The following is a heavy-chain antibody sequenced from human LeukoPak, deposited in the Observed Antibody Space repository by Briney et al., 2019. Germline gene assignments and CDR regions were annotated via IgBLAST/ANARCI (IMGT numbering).Heavy chain of an antibody. D-gene: IGHD1-26*01. Sequence: GGSLRLSCAAYGFTFRNFAMSWVRQAPGKGLEWVSGLSHGGTRTFYAASVKGRFTISRDVSNSTLFLQMDNLRVEDTATYYCAKDIELFMSWGQGTLVIVSS. CDR2: LSHGGTRT. V-gene: IGHV3-23*01. CDR1: GFTFRNFA. J-gene: IGHJ5*02. CDR3: AKDIELFMS.